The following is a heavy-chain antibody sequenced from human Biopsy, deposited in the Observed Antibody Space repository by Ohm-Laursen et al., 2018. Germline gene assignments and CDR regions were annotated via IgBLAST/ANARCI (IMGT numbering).Heavy chain of an antibody. D-gene: IGHD6-19*01. J-gene: IGHJ4*02. CDR3: ARNTGWYGDLYYFDY. Sequence: SVTVSCKASGYSFTSYYMHWVRQAPGQGLEWMGMINPSGSTTSYPQIFQGRVTMTRDTSKSTVYMELSSLRSADTAVYFCARNTGWYGDLYYFDYWSQGTLVTVSS. V-gene: IGHV1-46*01. CDR1: GYSFTSYY. CDR2: INPSGSTT.